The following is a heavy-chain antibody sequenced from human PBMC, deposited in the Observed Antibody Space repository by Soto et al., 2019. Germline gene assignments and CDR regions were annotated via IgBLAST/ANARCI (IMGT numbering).Heavy chain of an antibody. CDR1: GFTFSSYW. V-gene: IGHV3-7*01. CDR3: ARVDTAMVLDAFDI. D-gene: IGHD5-18*01. CDR2: IKQDGSEK. J-gene: IGHJ3*02. Sequence: PGGSLRLSCAASGFTFSSYWMSWVRQAPGKGLEWVANIKQDGSEKYYVDSVKGRLTISRDNAKNSLYLQMNSLRAEDTAVYYCARVDTAMVLDAFDIWGQGTMVTVSS.